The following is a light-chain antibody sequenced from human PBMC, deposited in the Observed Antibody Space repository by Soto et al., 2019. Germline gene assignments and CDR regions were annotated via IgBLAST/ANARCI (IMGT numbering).Light chain of an antibody. CDR3: CSYAGSSWI. CDR1: NSGVGHYNY. J-gene: IGLJ2*01. V-gene: IGLV2-11*01. Sequence: QSALTQPRSVSGSPGQSVTISCTGTNSGVGHYNYVSWYQQHPGKAPKLIIFDVDKRPSGVPYRFSGSKSGNTASLTISGLQAEDEADYYCCSYAGSSWIFCGGTKLTVL. CDR2: DVD.